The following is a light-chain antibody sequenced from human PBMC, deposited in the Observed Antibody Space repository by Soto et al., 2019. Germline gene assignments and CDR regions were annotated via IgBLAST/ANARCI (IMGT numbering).Light chain of an antibody. J-gene: IGKJ3*01. Sequence: ESVLTQSPGTLSMSPGERATLSCRASQSVSSSYSAWYQQKPGQAPRLLIYGASSRATGIPDRFSGSGSGTDFTLNISRLEPEDFALYYCQQYGSSPFTFGPGTKVDIK. CDR1: QSVSSSY. V-gene: IGKV3-20*01. CDR2: GAS. CDR3: QQYGSSPFT.